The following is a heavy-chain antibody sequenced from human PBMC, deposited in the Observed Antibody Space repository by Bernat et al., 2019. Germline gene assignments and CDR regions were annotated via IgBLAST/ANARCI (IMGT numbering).Heavy chain of an antibody. CDR2: ISSSGSTI. J-gene: IGHJ6*03. CDR3: ARDFPFHSRGWNYHYYMDV. V-gene: IGHV3-11*01. D-gene: IGHD6-19*01. CDR1: GFTFSDYY. Sequence: QVQLVESGGGLVKPGGSLRLSCAASGFTFSDYYMSWIRQAPGKGLEWVSYISSSGSTITYAASLKGRFPISRDNTKNSLYLQMNTLRAEATAVYYCARDFPFHSRGWNYHYYMDVWGEGTAVTVSS.